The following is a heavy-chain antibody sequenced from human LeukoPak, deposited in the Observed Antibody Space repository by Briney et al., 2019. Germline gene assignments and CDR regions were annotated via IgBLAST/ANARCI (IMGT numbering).Heavy chain of an antibody. Sequence: SETLSLTCTLSGGSINSYFWSWIRQPPGKGLEWIGYIYYSGSTNYNPSLKSRVTISVDTSKSQFSLKLSSVTAADTAVYYCARVVGDRDTIYYYYYMDVWGKGTTVTVSS. CDR3: ARVVGDRDTIYYYYYMDV. J-gene: IGHJ6*03. CDR1: GGSINSYF. D-gene: IGHD3-3*01. CDR2: IYYSGST. V-gene: IGHV4-59*01.